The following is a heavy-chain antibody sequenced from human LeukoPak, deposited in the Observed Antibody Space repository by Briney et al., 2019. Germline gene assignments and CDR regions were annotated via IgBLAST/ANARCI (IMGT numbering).Heavy chain of an antibody. Sequence: SETLSLTCIVSGASMSSYYWSWIRQPPGKGLEWIAYIYYSGTTNYNPSLMSRVTISVDTSKNQFSLKLNSVIAADTAVYYCAVLPGKSGTASYWGQGTLVTVSS. CDR2: IYYSGTT. V-gene: IGHV4-59*01. D-gene: IGHD2-21*02. CDR3: AVLPGKSGTASY. CDR1: GASMSSYY. J-gene: IGHJ4*02.